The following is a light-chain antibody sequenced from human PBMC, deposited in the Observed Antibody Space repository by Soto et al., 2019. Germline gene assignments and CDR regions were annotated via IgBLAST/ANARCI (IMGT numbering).Light chain of an antibody. Sequence: QSVPTQTPSASGTTGQRVTISCSGGSSNIGANTVNWYQHVPGTAPTLVIYSNNQRPSGVPDRFSGSKSGTSASLAIRGLQSEDEADYYCAAWDDDLSGGRYLFGTGTKVTVL. V-gene: IGLV1-44*01. CDR2: SNN. CDR1: SSNIGANT. CDR3: AAWDDDLSGGRYL. J-gene: IGLJ1*01.